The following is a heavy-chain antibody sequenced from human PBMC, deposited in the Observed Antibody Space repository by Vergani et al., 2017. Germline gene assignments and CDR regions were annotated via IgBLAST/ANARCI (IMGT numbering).Heavy chain of an antibody. Sequence: QVQLVQSGAEVKKPGASVKVSCKASGYTFTGYYMHWVRQAPGQGLEWMGWINPNSGGTNYAQKFQGRVTMTPDTSISTAYMELSRLRSDDTAVYYCARDHGGGYDYVWGSYRLRGNWFDPWGQGTLVTVSS. CDR2: INPNSGGT. D-gene: IGHD3-16*02. J-gene: IGHJ5*02. V-gene: IGHV1-2*02. CDR3: ARDHGGGYDYVWGSYRLRGNWFDP. CDR1: GYTFTGYY.